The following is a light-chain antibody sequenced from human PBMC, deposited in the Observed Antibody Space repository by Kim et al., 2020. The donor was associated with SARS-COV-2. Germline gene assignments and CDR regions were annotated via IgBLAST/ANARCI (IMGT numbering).Light chain of an antibody. CDR1: QSISSH. Sequence: DIQMTQSPSTLSASVGDRVTITCRTTQSISSHLNWYQQKPGRAPKLLISAASTLQGGVPSRFSGSGSETDFTLTISSLQPEDFATYFWQQNYITPFTFGPGTKVDIK. V-gene: IGKV1-39*01. CDR2: AAS. J-gene: IGKJ3*01. CDR3: QQNYITPFT.